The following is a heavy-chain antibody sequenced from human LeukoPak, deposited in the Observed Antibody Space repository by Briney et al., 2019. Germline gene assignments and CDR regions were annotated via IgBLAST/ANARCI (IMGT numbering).Heavy chain of an antibody. Sequence: SETPSLTCTVSGGSISSSSYYWSWIRQPPGKGLEWIGYIYYSGSTNYNPSLKSRVTISVDTSKNQFSLKLSSVTAADTAVYYCARAYDSSGYYPYYFDYWGQGTLVTVSS. CDR2: IYYSGST. J-gene: IGHJ4*02. V-gene: IGHV4-61*01. D-gene: IGHD3-22*01. CDR3: ARAYDSSGYYPYYFDY. CDR1: GGSISSSSYY.